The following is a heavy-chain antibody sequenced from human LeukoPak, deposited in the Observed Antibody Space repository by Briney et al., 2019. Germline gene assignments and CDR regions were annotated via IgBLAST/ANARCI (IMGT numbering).Heavy chain of an antibody. Sequence: PGGSLRLSCAASGFTFTTYWLGWVRQPPGKGLEWVANIKQDGTEKYYADSVKGRFTISRDNSKNTLYLQMNSLRAEDTAVYYCARDLSSSGWYYFDYWGQGTLVTVSS. D-gene: IGHD6-19*01. V-gene: IGHV3-7*01. CDR1: GFTFTTYW. CDR3: ARDLSSSGWYYFDY. J-gene: IGHJ4*02. CDR2: IKQDGTEK.